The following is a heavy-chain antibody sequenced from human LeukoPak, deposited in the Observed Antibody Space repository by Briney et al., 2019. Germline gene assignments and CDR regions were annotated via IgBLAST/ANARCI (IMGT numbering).Heavy chain of an antibody. CDR2: IYHSGST. Sequence: PSETLSLTCTVSDYSISSGYYWGWIRQPPGKGLEWIGSIYHSGSTYYNPSLKSRVTISVDTSKNQFSLKLSSVTAADTAVYYCARDKTGTPLNWFDPWGQGTLVTVSS. D-gene: IGHD1-7*01. J-gene: IGHJ5*02. CDR3: ARDKTGTPLNWFDP. CDR1: DYSISSGYY. V-gene: IGHV4-38-2*02.